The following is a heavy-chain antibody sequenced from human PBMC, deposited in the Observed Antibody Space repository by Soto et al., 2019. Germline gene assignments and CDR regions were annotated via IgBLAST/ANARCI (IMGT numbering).Heavy chain of an antibody. CDR3: AKGPRSYSNYVVGY. Sequence: GGSLRLSCAASGFTFSSYGMHWVRQAPGKGLEWVSAISGSGGSTYYADSVKGRFTISRDNSKNTLYLQMNSLRAEDTAVYYCAKGPRSYSNYVVGYWGQGTLVTVSS. CDR1: GFTFSSYG. CDR2: ISGSGGST. D-gene: IGHD4-4*01. J-gene: IGHJ4*02. V-gene: IGHV3-23*01.